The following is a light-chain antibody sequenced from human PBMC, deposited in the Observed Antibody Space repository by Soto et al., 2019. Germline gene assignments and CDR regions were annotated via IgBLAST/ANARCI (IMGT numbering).Light chain of an antibody. V-gene: IGKV3-20*01. CDR1: QRVTSKY. Sequence: ILLTQSPCTLPLSPGERATLSCRASQRVTSKYLAWYQQRPGQAPRLLIFGASIRDTGLPERFSGSGSGTDFTLTISRLEPEDFAVYYCQQHSSSPLTFGGGTKVDIK. J-gene: IGKJ4*01. CDR3: QQHSSSPLT. CDR2: GAS.